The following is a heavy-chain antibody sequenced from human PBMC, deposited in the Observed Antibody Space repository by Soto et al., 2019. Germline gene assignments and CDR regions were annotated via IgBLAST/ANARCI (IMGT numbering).Heavy chain of an antibody. V-gene: IGHV3-53*01. J-gene: IGHJ4*02. CDR3: ARIPYDNSGTIFDY. CDR2: IYAGTIT. Sequence: AGSLRLSCAVSGITVSSYYMSWVRLAAGKGLEWLSVIYAGTITYYAASVKGRFTIYRDNSKNTLNLEMNSLRVEDTAAYYCARIPYDNSGTIFDYWGQGTMVTVSS. D-gene: IGHD3-22*01. CDR1: GITVSSYY.